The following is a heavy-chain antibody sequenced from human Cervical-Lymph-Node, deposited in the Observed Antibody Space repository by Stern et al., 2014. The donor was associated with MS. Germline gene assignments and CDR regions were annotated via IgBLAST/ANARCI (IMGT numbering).Heavy chain of an antibody. CDR3: ARDINYGDLDY. Sequence: VQLVESGGGVVQPGRSLRLSCVASGLTFSRHAMHWVRQAPGKGLEWVALISFDGGEQYYADSVKGRFTISRDDSKNTLYLQMNTLGPDDTAIYYCARDINYGDLDYWGQGSLVTVSS. CDR2: ISFDGGEQ. D-gene: IGHD2-21*02. V-gene: IGHV3-30*04. CDR1: GLTFSRHA. J-gene: IGHJ4*02.